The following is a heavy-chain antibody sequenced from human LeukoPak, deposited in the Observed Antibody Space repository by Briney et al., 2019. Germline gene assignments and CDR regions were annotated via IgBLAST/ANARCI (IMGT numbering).Heavy chain of an antibody. CDR3: ASASSHRTAAGGDY. V-gene: IGHV3-74*01. CDR1: GFTFSTYW. J-gene: IGHJ4*02. CDR2: INGDGGSR. D-gene: IGHD6-13*01. Sequence: GGSLRLSCAASGFTFSTYWMHWVRQAPGKGLVWVSRINGDGGSRNYADSVKGRFTISRDNAKNTLYLQMSSLRAEDTTVYYCASASSHRTAAGGDYWGQGTLVTVST.